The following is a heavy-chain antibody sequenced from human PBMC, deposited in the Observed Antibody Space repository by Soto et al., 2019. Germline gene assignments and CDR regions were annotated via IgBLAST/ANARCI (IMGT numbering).Heavy chain of an antibody. CDR3: ARDQPIHGAEINYGMDV. J-gene: IGHJ6*02. CDR1: GYTFTSYG. CDR2: ISAYNGNT. D-gene: IGHD1-26*01. V-gene: IGHV1-18*01. Sequence: QVQLVQSGAEVKKPGASVKVSCKASGYTFTSYGISWVRQAPGQGLEWMGWISAYNGNTNYAQQLQGSVTMTTDTTTSTAYIELRSLRSDDTAVYYCARDQPIHGAEINYGMDVWGQGTTVTVS.